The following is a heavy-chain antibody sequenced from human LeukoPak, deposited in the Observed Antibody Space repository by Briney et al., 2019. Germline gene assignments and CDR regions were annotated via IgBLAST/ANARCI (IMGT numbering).Heavy chain of an antibody. Sequence: GASVKVSCKASGGTFGSYAISWVRQAPGQGLEWMGWISAYNGNTNYAQKLQGRVTMTTDTSTSTAYMELRSLRSDDTAVYYCARDIVGEYYYDSSGYYYASGYWGQGTLVTVSS. CDR2: ISAYNGNT. D-gene: IGHD3-22*01. V-gene: IGHV1-18*01. CDR3: ARDIVGEYYYDSSGYYYASGY. J-gene: IGHJ4*02. CDR1: GGTFGSYA.